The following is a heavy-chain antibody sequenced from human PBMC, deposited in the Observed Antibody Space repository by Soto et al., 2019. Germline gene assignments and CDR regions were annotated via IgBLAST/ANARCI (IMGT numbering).Heavy chain of an antibody. J-gene: IGHJ5*02. CDR1: GGSISPYY. V-gene: IGHV4-59*08. CDR3: ATHVSNDSEVDP. CDR2: IFYSGNT. Sequence: QVHLQESGPGLVKPSETLSLTCTVAGGSISPYYWSWIRQPPGKGLEWIGYIFYSGNTNYNPSLKSRVIMSEDTSMNQCSLKPSSVTAAHSLLYYFATHVSNDSEVDPWGHGTLVIVSS. D-gene: IGHD2-21*02.